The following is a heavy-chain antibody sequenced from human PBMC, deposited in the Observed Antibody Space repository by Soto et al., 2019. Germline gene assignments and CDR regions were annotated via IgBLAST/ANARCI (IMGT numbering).Heavy chain of an antibody. CDR2: IIPILGIA. Sequence: ASVKVSCKASGGTFSSYTISWVRQAPGQGLEWMGRIIPILGIANYAQKFQGRVTITADKSTSTAYMELSSLRSEDTAVYYCARDQDPSCGGDCYSHFDYWGQGTLVTVSS. V-gene: IGHV1-69*04. CDR1: GGTFSSYT. CDR3: ARDQDPSCGGDCYSHFDY. D-gene: IGHD2-21*02. J-gene: IGHJ4*02.